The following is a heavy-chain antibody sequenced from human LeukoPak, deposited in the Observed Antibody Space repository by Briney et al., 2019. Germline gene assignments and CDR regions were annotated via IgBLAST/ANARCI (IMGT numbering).Heavy chain of an antibody. V-gene: IGHV4-59*01. CDR1: GSSISSYY. J-gene: IGHJ4*02. Sequence: PSETLSLTCTVSGSSISSYYWSWIRQPPGKGLEWIGYIYYSGSTNYNPSLKSRVTISVDTSKNQFSLKLSSVTAADTAVYYCARDLGYCTNGVCYKYFDYWGQGTLVTVSS. D-gene: IGHD2-8*01. CDR3: ARDLGYCTNGVCYKYFDY. CDR2: IYYSGST.